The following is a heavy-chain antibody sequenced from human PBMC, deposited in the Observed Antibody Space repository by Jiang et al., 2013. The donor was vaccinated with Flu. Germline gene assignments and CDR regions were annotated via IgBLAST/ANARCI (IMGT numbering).Heavy chain of an antibody. CDR2: IYYSGST. CDR1: WLHQQWWLL. J-gene: IGHJ4*02. V-gene: IGHV4-31*03. CDR3: ARDTVIFPRAFDY. D-gene: IGHD4-11*01. Sequence: GLVKPSQTPVPHLHCLWWLHQQWWLLLDLDPPAPRKGLEWIGYIYYSGSTDYNPSLKSRVTISVDTSKNQLSLKLTSVTAADTAVYYCARDTVIFPRAFDYWGQGTLVTVSS.